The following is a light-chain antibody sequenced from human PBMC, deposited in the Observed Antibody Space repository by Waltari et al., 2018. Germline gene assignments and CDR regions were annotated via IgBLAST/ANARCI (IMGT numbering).Light chain of an antibody. CDR1: RSDVGNYNL. CDR2: EVT. CDR3: CSYVGLGIYV. J-gene: IGLJ1*01. Sequence: QSGLTQPASVSGSPGQSITIPCTGTRSDVGNYNLVAWYPQYAGKAPKLMVYEVTKRASGVSDRFSGSKSGNTASLTISGLQSEDEADYYCCSYVGLGIYVFGTGTKVTVL. V-gene: IGLV2-23*02.